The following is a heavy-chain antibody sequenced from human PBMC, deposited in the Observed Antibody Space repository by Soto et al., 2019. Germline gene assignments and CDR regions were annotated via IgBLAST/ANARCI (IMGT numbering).Heavy chain of an antibody. Sequence: GGSLRLSCAASGFTFSSYDMHWVRQATGKGLEWVSAIGTAGDTYYPGSVKGRFTISRENAKNSLYLQMNSLRAEDTAVYYCARVHSGGSCYDYWGQGTLVTVSS. D-gene: IGHD2-15*01. CDR3: ARVHSGGSCYDY. J-gene: IGHJ4*02. V-gene: IGHV3-13*01. CDR2: IGTAGDT. CDR1: GFTFSSYD.